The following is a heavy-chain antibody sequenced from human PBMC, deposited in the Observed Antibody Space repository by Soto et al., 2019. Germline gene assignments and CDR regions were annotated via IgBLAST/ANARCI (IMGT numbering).Heavy chain of an antibody. D-gene: IGHD3-16*02. CDR1: GGTFSSSG. J-gene: IGHJ6*02. Sequence: QVHLVQSGTEVKKPGSSVKVSCKASGGTFSSSGFSWVRQAPGQGLEWMGMIVPSLDTTNYAQKFQARVTITAEEVTSTAYMELRSLRSEDTAVYYCARWPQPRYTADPYAVDVWGQGTRVIVYS. CDR3: ARWPQPRYTADPYAVDV. CDR2: IVPSLDTT. V-gene: IGHV1-69*11.